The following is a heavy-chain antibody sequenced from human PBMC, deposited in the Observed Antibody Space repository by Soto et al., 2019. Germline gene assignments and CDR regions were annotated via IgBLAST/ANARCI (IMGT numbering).Heavy chain of an antibody. CDR1: GFTFSSYA. V-gene: IGHV3-64*01. Sequence: GSLRLSCAASGFTFSSYAMHWVRQAPGKGLEYVSAISSNGGSTYYANSVKGRFTISRDNSKNTLYLQMGSLRAEDMAVYYCARSGADYYGSNAFDIWGQGTMVTVSS. CDR3: ARSGADYYGSNAFDI. D-gene: IGHD3-10*01. CDR2: ISSNGGST. J-gene: IGHJ3*02.